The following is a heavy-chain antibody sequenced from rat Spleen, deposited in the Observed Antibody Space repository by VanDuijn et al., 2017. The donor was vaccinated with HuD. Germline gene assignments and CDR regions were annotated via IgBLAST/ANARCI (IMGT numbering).Heavy chain of an antibody. D-gene: IGHD1-2*01. CDR3: ARASYTIARGYVMDA. CDR2: MWSGGST. CDR1: GFSLTSYS. J-gene: IGHJ4*01. Sequence: QVQLKESGPGLVKPSETLSLTCTVSGFSLTSYSVHWVRQPPGKGLEWMGVMWSGGSTDYDSALKSRLSISRDTSKNQVFLKMNSLQSEDTSTYYCARASYTIARGYVMDAWGQGASVTVSS. V-gene: IGHV2-45*01.